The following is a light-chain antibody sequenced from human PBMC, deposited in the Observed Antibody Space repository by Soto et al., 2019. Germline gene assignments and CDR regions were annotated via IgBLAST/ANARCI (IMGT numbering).Light chain of an antibody. CDR1: QSVSDF. Sequence: EIVLTQSPGTLSLFPGERATLSCRASQSVSDFLAWYQQKPGQAPRLLIYDAAKRAPGIPARFSGSGSGTDFTLPISSLEPEDSAVYYWQQRSNWPIFTFGPGTKV. CDR3: QQRSNWPIFT. CDR2: DAA. J-gene: IGKJ3*01. V-gene: IGKV3-11*01.